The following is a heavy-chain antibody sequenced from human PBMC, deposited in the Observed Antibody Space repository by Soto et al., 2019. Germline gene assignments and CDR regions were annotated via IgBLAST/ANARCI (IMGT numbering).Heavy chain of an antibody. CDR2: INPSGGST. D-gene: IGHD4-17*01. J-gene: IGHJ6*02. CDR1: GYTFPSYY. CDR3: ARDPSGDFYYYYYGMDV. V-gene: IGHV1-46*01. Sequence: ASVNVSCKSSGYTFPSYYIHWVRQAPGQGLEWMGIINPSGGSTSYAQKFQGRVTMTRDTSTSTVYMELNSLRAEDTAVYYCARDPSGDFYYYYYGMDVWGQGTTVTVS.